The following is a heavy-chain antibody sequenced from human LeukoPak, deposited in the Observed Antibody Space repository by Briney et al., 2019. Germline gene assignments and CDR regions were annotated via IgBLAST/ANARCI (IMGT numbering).Heavy chain of an antibody. CDR3: ARGFRDRSQVKRFFDY. J-gene: IGHJ4*02. CDR1: GFTFSDYY. D-gene: IGHD1-26*01. Sequence: GGSLRLSCAASGFTFSDYYMSWVRQAPGKGLEWVSCISTSSTYTDYADSVKGRFTISRDNAKNSLYLQMDSLRAEDTAVYYCARGFRDRSQVKRFFDYWGQGTLVTVSS. V-gene: IGHV3-11*05. CDR2: ISTSSTYT.